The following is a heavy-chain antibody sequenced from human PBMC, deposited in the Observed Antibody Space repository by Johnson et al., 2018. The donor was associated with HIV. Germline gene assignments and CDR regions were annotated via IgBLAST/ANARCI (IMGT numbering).Heavy chain of an antibody. Sequence: QVQLVESGGGVVQPGRSLRLSCAASGFTFSSYGMHWVRQAPGKGLEWVAFIRYDGSNKYYADSVKGRFTISRDNSKNTLYLQMNSLRAEDTAVYYCARPTDPDSSCYFVIDAFDIWGQGTMVTVSS. D-gene: IGHD3-22*01. J-gene: IGHJ3*02. V-gene: IGHV3-30*02. CDR1: GFTFSSYG. CDR3: ARPTDPDSSCYFVIDAFDI. CDR2: IRYDGSNK.